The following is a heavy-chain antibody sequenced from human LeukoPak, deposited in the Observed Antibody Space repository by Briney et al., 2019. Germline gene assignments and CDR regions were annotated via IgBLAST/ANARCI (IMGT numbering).Heavy chain of an antibody. D-gene: IGHD3-22*01. CDR2: IYYSGST. Sequence: SETLSLTCTVSGGSISSSSYYWGWIRQPPGKGLEWIGSIYYSGSTYYNPSLKSRVTISVDTSKNQFSLKLSSVTAADTAVYYCARGTDDSSGNFDYWGQGTLVTVSS. CDR1: GGSISSSSYY. J-gene: IGHJ4*02. V-gene: IGHV4-39*07. CDR3: ARGTDDSSGNFDY.